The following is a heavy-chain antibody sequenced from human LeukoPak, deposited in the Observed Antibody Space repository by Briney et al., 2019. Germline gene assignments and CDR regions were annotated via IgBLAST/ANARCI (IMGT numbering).Heavy chain of an antibody. CDR3: AREKDVYDYVWGSYRYLDY. V-gene: IGHV3-30-3*01. D-gene: IGHD3-16*02. Sequence: GRSLRLSCAASGFTFSSYAMHWVRQAPGKGLEWVAVISYDGSNKYYADSVKGRFTISRDNSKNTLYLQMNSLRAEDTAVYYCAREKDVYDYVWGSYRYLDYWDRGTLVTVSS. J-gene: IGHJ4*02. CDR2: ISYDGSNK. CDR1: GFTFSSYA.